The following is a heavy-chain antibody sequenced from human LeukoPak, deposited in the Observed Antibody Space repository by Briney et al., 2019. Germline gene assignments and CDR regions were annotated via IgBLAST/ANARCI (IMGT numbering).Heavy chain of an antibody. D-gene: IGHD2-2*02. CDR1: GGSISSYY. CDR3: AREFYTALRS. J-gene: IGHJ5*02. V-gene: IGHV4-59*01. CDR2: ISYSGST. Sequence: SETLSLTCSVSGGSISSYYWSWIRQPPGKGLEWIGYISYSGSTNYNPSLKSRATISVDTSKNQFSLKLSSVTAADTAVYYCAREFYTALRSWGQGTLVTVSS.